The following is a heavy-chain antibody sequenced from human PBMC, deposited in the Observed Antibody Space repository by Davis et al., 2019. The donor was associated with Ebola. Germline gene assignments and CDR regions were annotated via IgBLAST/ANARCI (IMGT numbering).Heavy chain of an antibody. V-gene: IGHV3-11*04. J-gene: IGHJ3*02. CDR2: ISSSGSTF. D-gene: IGHD3-22*01. CDR3: ARGGYYDSSGYSHEAFDI. CDR1: GFAFSDSY. Sequence: GGSLRLSCAASGFAFSDSYMSWIRQAPGKGLEWVAYISSSGSTFHYADSVKGRFTISRDNAQNSVFLQVNSLRAEDTAIYYCARGGYYDSSGYSHEAFDIWGQGTMVTVSS.